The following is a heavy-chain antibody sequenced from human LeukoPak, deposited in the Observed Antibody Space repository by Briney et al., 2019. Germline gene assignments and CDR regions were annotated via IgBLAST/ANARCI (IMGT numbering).Heavy chain of an antibody. J-gene: IGHJ4*02. CDR2: INPNSGGT. CDR3: ARDVHRIGATGDVYY. CDR1: GYTFTGYY. V-gene: IGHV1-2*02. D-gene: IGHD1-26*01. Sequence: ASVKVSCKASGYTFTGYYMHWVRQAPGQGLEWMGWINPNSGGTIYAQMFQGRVTMTRHTSIRTVHMELSRVRSRDTGVFLCARDVHRIGATGDVYYWGEGTLVTVSS.